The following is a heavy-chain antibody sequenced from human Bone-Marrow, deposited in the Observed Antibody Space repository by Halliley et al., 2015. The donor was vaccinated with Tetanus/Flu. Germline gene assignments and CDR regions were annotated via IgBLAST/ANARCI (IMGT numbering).Heavy chain of an antibody. CDR2: LYFSGIA. Sequence: WIGYLYFSGIAYYNPSLEGRISISVDTSKTQFSLKLTSMTAADTAVYYCAMGTSGYGGYFDNWGLGTLVTVSS. CDR3: AMGTSGYGGYFDN. J-gene: IGHJ4*02. V-gene: IGHV4-31*02. D-gene: IGHD5-12*01.